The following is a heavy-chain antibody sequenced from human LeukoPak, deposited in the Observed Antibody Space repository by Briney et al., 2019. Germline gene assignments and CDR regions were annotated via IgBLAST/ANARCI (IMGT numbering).Heavy chain of an antibody. CDR3: ARDGYLAVDY. CDR1: GGSISSYY. D-gene: IGHD2-2*03. Sequence: SETLSLTCTVSGGSISSYYWSWIRQPPGKGLEWIGYIYYSGSTNYNPSLKSRVTISVDTSKNQFSLKLSSVTAADTAVYYCARDGYLAVDYWGQGTLVTVSS. CDR2: IYYSGST. J-gene: IGHJ4*02. V-gene: IGHV4-59*01.